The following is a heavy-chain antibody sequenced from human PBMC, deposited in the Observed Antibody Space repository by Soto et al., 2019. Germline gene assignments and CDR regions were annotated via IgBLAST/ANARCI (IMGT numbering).Heavy chain of an antibody. V-gene: IGHV3-23*01. Sequence: GGSLRLSCAASGFTFSSYAMIWVRQAPGKGLEWVSAISGSGSSTYNADSVKGRFTISRDNSKNTQYLQMNSLRAEDTAVYYCAKDSVSWVDTHFDYWGQGTLVTVSS. CDR1: GFTFSSYA. CDR3: AKDSVSWVDTHFDY. D-gene: IGHD5-18*01. CDR2: ISGSGSST. J-gene: IGHJ4*02.